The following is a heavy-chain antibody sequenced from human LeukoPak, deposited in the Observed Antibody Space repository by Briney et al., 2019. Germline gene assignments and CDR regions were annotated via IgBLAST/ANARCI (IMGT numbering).Heavy chain of an antibody. V-gene: IGHV4-59*01. CDR2: ICYSGST. CDR3: ARGWVGFGELRPF. J-gene: IGHJ4*02. D-gene: IGHD3-10*01. Sequence: SETLSLTCTVSGGSISSYYWSWIRQPPGKGLEWIGYICYSGSTNYNPSLKSRVTISVDTSKNQFSLKLSSVTAADTAVYYCARGWVGFGELRPFWGQGTLVTVSS. CDR1: GGSISSYY.